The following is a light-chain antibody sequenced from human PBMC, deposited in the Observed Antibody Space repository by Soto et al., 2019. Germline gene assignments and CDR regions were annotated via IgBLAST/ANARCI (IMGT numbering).Light chain of an antibody. CDR2: GAS. V-gene: IGKV3-15*01. CDR3: QQYSSWPFT. J-gene: IGKJ3*01. CDR1: QSVSNN. Sequence: EIVLTQSPATLSVFPGEKATLSCGASQSVSNNLAWYPQKPGQAPRPLIYGASTRATGVPARFSGSGSGTEFTLTISSLQSEDSAIYYCQQYSSWPFTFGTGTKVAIE.